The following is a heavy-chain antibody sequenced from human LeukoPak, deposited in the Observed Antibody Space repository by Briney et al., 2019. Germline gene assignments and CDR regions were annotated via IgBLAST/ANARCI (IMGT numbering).Heavy chain of an antibody. Sequence: GGSLRLSCAASGFTFDDYGMSWVRQAPGKGLEGVSGINWNGGSTGYADSAKGRFTISRDNAKNSLYLQMNSLRPEDTALYYCAKDFYGGHSRKFDCWGQGTLVAVSS. CDR1: GFTFDDYG. CDR2: INWNGGST. D-gene: IGHD4-23*01. J-gene: IGHJ4*02. V-gene: IGHV3-20*04. CDR3: AKDFYGGHSRKFDC.